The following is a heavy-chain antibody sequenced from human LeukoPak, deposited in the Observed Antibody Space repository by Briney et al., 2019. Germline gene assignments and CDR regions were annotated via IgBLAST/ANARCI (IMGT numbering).Heavy chain of an antibody. J-gene: IGHJ5*02. Sequence: SETLSLTCSVSGGSSSCACWSCTRQSPGKGLEWIGYIYYSGTTSYNPSLKSRVTISLDTSKNQFSLKLSSVTAEDTAVYYCARRANWGTPSSWTQGTLVTVSS. V-gene: IGHV4-59*01. D-gene: IGHD7-27*01. CDR1: GGSSSCAC. CDR3: ARRANWGTPSS. CDR2: IYYSGTT.